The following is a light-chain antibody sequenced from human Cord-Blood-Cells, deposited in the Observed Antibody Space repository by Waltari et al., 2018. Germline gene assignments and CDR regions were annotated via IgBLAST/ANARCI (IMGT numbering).Light chain of an antibody. V-gene: IGKV2-28*01. CDR1: QSLLHSNGYNY. CDR3: MQALQTTWT. CDR2: LGS. Sequence: IVMTQSPPSLPVTSGEPASISCRSSQSLLHSNGYNYLDWYLQKPGQSPQLLIYLGSTRASGVPDRFSGSGSGTDFTLKISRVEAEDVGVYYCMQALQTTWTFGQGTKVEIK. J-gene: IGKJ1*01.